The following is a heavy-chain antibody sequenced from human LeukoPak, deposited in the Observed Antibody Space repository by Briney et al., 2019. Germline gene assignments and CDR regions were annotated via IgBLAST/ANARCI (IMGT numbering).Heavy chain of an antibody. CDR1: GFTFSSYW. Sequence: GGSLRLSCAASGFTFSSYWMSWARQAPGKGLEWVANIKQDGSEKYYVDSVKGRFTISRDNAKNSLYLQMNSLRAEDTAVYYCARVPRIQLWSFDYWGQGTLVAVSS. V-gene: IGHV3-7*01. D-gene: IGHD5-18*01. J-gene: IGHJ4*02. CDR3: ARVPRIQLWSFDY. CDR2: IKQDGSEK.